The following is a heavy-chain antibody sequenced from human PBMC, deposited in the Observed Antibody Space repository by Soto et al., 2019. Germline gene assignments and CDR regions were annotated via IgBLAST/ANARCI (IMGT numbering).Heavy chain of an antibody. CDR2: TRHDGSNT. CDR1: GFTFSGYG. J-gene: IGHJ4*02. V-gene: IGHV3-33*01. Sequence: GGSLRLSCAASGFTFSGYGMHWVRLAPGKGLEWVAVTRHDGSNTYYADSVRGRFTISRDNSKKTLYLQMNSLRAEDTAVYYCARDGVGATTYFGYFDYWGQGTLVTVSS. D-gene: IGHD1-26*01. CDR3: ARDGVGATTYFGYFDY.